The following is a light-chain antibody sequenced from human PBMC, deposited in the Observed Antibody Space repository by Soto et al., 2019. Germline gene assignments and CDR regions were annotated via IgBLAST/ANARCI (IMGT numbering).Light chain of an antibody. CDR1: QSVSSSY. CDR3: QPYSTTPPST. Sequence: EIVLTQSPGTLSLSPGERATLSCRASQSVSSSYLAWYQQKPGQAPRLLINGASSSATGIPDRFSGSGSGTDFTLTISRLEPEDFAVYNCQPYSTTPPSTFGQGTRLEIK. J-gene: IGKJ5*01. V-gene: IGKV3-20*01. CDR2: GAS.